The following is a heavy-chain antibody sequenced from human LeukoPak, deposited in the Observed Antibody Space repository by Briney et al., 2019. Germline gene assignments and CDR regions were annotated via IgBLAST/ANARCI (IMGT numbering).Heavy chain of an antibody. CDR3: AREGGYYDFWSGYFSPTNWFDP. J-gene: IGHJ5*02. Sequence: SGGSLRLSCAASGFTFSSYGMHWVRQAPGKGLEWVAVIWYDGSSKYYADSVKGRFTISRDNSKNTLYLQMNSLRAEDTAVYYCAREGGYYDFWSGYFSPTNWFDPWGQGTLVTVSS. D-gene: IGHD3-3*01. CDR1: GFTFSSYG. CDR2: IWYDGSSK. V-gene: IGHV3-33*01.